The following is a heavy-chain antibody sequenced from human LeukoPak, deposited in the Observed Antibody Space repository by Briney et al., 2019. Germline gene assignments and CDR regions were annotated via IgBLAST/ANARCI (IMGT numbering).Heavy chain of an antibody. Sequence: GGSLRLSCAASGFTVSNNYISWVRQAPGKGLEWVAVIYSGGSTKYADSVKARFTISRDNSKNTVYLQMNSLRADDTAVYYCARATLDNWGQGTLVTVSS. V-gene: IGHV3-53*01. CDR2: IYSGGST. CDR3: ARATLDN. J-gene: IGHJ4*02. CDR1: GFTVSNNY.